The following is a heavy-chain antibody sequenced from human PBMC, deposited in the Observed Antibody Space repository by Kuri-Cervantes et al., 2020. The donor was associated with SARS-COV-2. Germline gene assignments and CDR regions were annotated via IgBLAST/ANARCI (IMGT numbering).Heavy chain of an antibody. D-gene: IGHD2-2*01. V-gene: IGHV5-51*01. J-gene: IGHJ4*02. Sequence: GESLKISCKGSGYSFTSYWIGWVRQMPGKGLEWMGIIYPGDSDTRYSPSFQGQVTISADKSISTAYLQWSSLKASDTTMYYCATGLVVPAAMRDYWGQGTLVTVSS. CDR2: IYPGDSDT. CDR1: GYSFTSYW. CDR3: ATGLVVPAAMRDY.